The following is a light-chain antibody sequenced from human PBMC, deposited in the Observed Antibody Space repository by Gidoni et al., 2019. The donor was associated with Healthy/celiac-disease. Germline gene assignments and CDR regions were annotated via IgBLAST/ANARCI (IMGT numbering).Light chain of an antibody. V-gene: IGLV1-44*01. CDR3: AAWYDSLNGPV. CDR2: SNN. CDR1: SSNIGSNT. J-gene: IGLJ2*01. Sequence: QSVLTQPPSASGTPGQRVTISCSGGSSNIGSNTVNWYQQLPGTAPNLLIYSNNHRPSGVPDRFSGSKSGTSASLAISGLQSEDEADYYCAAWYDSLNGPVFGGGTKLTVL.